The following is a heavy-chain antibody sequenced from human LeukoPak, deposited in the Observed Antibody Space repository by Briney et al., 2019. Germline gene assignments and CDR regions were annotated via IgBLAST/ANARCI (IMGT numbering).Heavy chain of an antibody. J-gene: IGHJ4*02. CDR3: ARSAYSSGWQPSPNFDY. Sequence: GGSLRLSCAASGFTFSDYGMHWVRQAPGKGLEWVAFIRYDGTNKYYADSVKGRFTISRDNSKNTLYLQMNSLRAEDTAVYYCARSAYSSGWQPSPNFDYWGQGTLVTVSS. D-gene: IGHD6-19*01. V-gene: IGHV3-30*02. CDR2: IRYDGTNK. CDR1: GFTFSDYG.